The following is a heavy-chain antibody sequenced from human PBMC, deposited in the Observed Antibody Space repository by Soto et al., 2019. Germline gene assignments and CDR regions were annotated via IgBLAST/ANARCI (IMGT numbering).Heavy chain of an antibody. CDR3: ARRGGEIGCGGDCYTHDAFDI. V-gene: IGHV1-69*01. CDR2: IIPIFGTA. D-gene: IGHD2-21*02. Sequence: QVQLVQSGAEVKKPGSSVKVSCKASGGTFSSYAISWVRQAPGQGLEWMGGIIPIFGTANYAQKFQGRVTITADESTSTAYMELSSLRSEDTAVYYCARRGGEIGCGGDCYTHDAFDICGQGTMVTVSS. J-gene: IGHJ3*02. CDR1: GGTFSSYA.